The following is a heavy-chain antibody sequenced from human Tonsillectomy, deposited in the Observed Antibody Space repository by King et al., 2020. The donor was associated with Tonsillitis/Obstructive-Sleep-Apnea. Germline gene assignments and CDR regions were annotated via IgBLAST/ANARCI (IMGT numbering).Heavy chain of an antibody. D-gene: IGHD2-15*01. CDR2: IRSKAYGGTT. V-gene: IGHV3-49*04. CDR1: GFTFGDYA. CDR3: TRMRMPRSLDY. J-gene: IGHJ4*02. Sequence: VQLVESGGGLVQPGRSLRLSCTASGFTFGDYAMSWVRQAPGKGLEWVGFIRSKAYGGTTEYAASVKGRFTISRDDSKNIAYLQMNSLKTEDTSVYYCTRMRMPRSLDYWSQGTMVTVSS.